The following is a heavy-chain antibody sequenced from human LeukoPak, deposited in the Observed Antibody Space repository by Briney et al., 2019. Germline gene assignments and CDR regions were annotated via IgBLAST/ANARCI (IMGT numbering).Heavy chain of an antibody. Sequence: SETLSLTCTVSGDSISSSSYYWGWIRQPPGKGLEWIGSFSYSGSTYYNPSLKSRVTISVGTSKNQFSLKLSSVTAADTAVYYCARDRTVVVVVAATQAHWFDPWGQGSLVTVSS. CDR3: ARDRTVVVVVAATQAHWFDP. CDR1: GDSISSSSYY. J-gene: IGHJ5*02. V-gene: IGHV4-39*07. CDR2: FSYSGST. D-gene: IGHD2-15*01.